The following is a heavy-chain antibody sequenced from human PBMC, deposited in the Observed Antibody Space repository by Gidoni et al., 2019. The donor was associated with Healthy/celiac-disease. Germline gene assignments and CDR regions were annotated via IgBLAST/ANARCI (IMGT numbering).Heavy chain of an antibody. V-gene: IGHV1-8*01. CDR2: VNPNSGNT. J-gene: IGHJ4*02. Sequence: QVQLVQSGAEVKKPGASVKVSCKAYGYTFTSYDINWVRQATGPGLEWMGWVNPNSGNTGYAQKVQGRVTMTRNTSISTAYMELSSLRSEDTAVYYCARGGRFGELPDYWGQGTLVTVSS. D-gene: IGHD3-10*01. CDR1: GYTFTSYD. CDR3: ARGGRFGELPDY.